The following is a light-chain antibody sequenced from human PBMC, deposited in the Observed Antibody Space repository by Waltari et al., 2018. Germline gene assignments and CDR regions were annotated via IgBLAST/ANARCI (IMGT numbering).Light chain of an antibody. CDR1: SGDVGGYNL. V-gene: IGLV2-23*02. CDR2: GVT. CDR3: YSYAGSANGV. Sequence: QSALTQPASVSGSPGQSITISCTGTSGDVGGYNLVSWYQQHPDKAPKLVIYGVTKRPSGVSDRFSGSKSGNTASLTISGLQAEDEADYYCYSYAGSANGVFGGGTTLTVL. J-gene: IGLJ3*02.